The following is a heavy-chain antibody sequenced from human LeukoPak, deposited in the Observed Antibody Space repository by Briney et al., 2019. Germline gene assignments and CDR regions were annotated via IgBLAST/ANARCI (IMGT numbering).Heavy chain of an antibody. Sequence: GGSLRLSCAASGFTFSSYDMHWVRQATGKGLEWVSAIGTAGDTYYPGSVKGRFTISRENAKNSLYLQMNSLRAGDTAVYYCARGTANTFNYYYYYGMDVWSQGTTVTVSS. CDR1: GFTFSSYD. J-gene: IGHJ6*02. CDR2: IGTAGDT. V-gene: IGHV3-13*01. CDR3: ARGTANTFNYYYYYGMDV. D-gene: IGHD1-1*01.